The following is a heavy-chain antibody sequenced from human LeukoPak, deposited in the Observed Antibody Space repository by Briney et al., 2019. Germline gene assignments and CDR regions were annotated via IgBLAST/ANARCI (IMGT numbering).Heavy chain of an antibody. J-gene: IGHJ4*02. Sequence: PSETLSLTCTVSGGSVSSGSYYWSWIRQSPGRGLEWIGYIYYSGSTTYNPSLKSRVTISVDTSKNQFSLKLSSVTAADTAVYYCARVSAAAGEGYYFDYWGQGTLVTVSS. CDR1: GGSVSSGSYY. CDR3: ARVSAAAGEGYYFDY. D-gene: IGHD6-13*01. V-gene: IGHV4-61*01. CDR2: IYYSGST.